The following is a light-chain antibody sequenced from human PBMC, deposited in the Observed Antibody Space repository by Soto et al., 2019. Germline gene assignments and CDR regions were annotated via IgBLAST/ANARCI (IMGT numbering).Light chain of an antibody. CDR1: QSVSSSY. V-gene: IGKV3-15*01. CDR3: QQYNNWPSLT. J-gene: IGKJ4*01. CDR2: GAS. Sequence: EIVLTQSPATLSLSPGERATLSCGASQSVSSSYLAWYQQKPGQAPRLLIYGASTRATGIPDRFSGSGFGTKFTLPISSLQSEDFAVYYCQQYNNWPSLTFGGGTKVDIK.